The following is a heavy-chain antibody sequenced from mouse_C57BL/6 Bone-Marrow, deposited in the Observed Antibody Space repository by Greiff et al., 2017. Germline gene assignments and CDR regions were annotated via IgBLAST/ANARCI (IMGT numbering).Heavy chain of an antibody. CDR1: GFNIKNTY. V-gene: IGHV14-3*01. Sequence: EVQLQQSVAELVRPGASVKLSCTASGFNIKNTYMHWVKQRPEQGLEWIGRIDPGNGNTKYAPKFQGKATITADTSSNTAYLQLSSLTSEDTAIYYCASVVATWGEFDYFDYWGQGTTLTVSS. J-gene: IGHJ2*01. CDR2: IDPGNGNT. D-gene: IGHD1-1*01. CDR3: ASVVATWGEFDYFDY.